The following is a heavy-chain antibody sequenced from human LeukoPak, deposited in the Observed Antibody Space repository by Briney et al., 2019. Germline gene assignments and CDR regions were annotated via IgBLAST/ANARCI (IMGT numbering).Heavy chain of an antibody. CDR2: IYYSGRT. V-gene: IGHV4-59*08. CDR1: DGSISGSY. J-gene: IGHJ4*02. D-gene: IGHD1-26*01. Sequence: SETLSLTCTVSDGSISGSYWNWIRQPPGKGLEWIGNIYYSGRTNYNPYLKSRVTISVDTSKNQVSLKLTSVTAADTAVYYCARHSGTYMDYWGQGTLVTVSS. CDR3: ARHSGTYMDY.